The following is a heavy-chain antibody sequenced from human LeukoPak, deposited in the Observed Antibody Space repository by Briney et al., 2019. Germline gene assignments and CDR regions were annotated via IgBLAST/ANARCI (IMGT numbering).Heavy chain of an antibody. CDR3: ARGGRLLGKFDY. CDR2: IYYSGST. V-gene: IGHV4-59*01. Sequence: SETLPLTCTVSGGFITNYYWSWIRQPPGKGLEWIGYIYYSGSTNYNPSLKSRVTISVDTSTNQFSLKLSSVTAADTAVYFCARGGRLLGKFDYWGQGTLVTVSS. J-gene: IGHJ4*02. D-gene: IGHD3-22*01. CDR1: GGFITNYY.